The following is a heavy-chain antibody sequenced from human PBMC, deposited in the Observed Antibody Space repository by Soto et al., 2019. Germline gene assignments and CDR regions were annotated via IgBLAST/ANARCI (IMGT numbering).Heavy chain of an antibody. J-gene: IGHJ5*02. V-gene: IGHV4-59*01. Sequence: QVQLLEAGPGLVQPSETLSLTCTVSGGSISWSYWNWLRQAPGKGLEWIGYIYSSGSTDYNPSLKSRVTISQDTAKNQLSLRLTSVTTADTAVYYCARGKQYNWNSMANGFDPWGQGTLVTVSS. CDR3: ARGKQYNWNSMANGFDP. CDR1: GGSISWSY. CDR2: IYSSGST. D-gene: IGHD1-20*01.